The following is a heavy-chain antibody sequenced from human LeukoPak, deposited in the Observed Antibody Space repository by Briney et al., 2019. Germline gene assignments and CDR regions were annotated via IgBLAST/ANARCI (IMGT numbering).Heavy chain of an antibody. D-gene: IGHD4-17*01. Sequence: GGSLRLSCAASGFTFSSYGMHWVRQAPGKGLEWVAVISYDGSNKYYADSVKGRSTISRDNSKNTLYLQMNSLRAEDTAVYYCAGGTATVTMEFWGQGTLVTVSS. CDR1: GFTFSSYG. CDR3: AGGTATVTMEF. V-gene: IGHV3-30*03. CDR2: ISYDGSNK. J-gene: IGHJ4*02.